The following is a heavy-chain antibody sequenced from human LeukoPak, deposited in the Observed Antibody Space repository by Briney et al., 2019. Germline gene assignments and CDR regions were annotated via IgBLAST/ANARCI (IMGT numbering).Heavy chain of an antibody. D-gene: IGHD3-22*01. J-gene: IGHJ6*02. CDR3: AGDGVSVQVVRESGGMDV. CDR2: INPSGGST. CDR1: GYTFTSYY. V-gene: IGHV1-46*01. Sequence: ASVKVSCKASGYTFTSYYMHWVRQAPGQGLEWMGIINPSGGSTSYAQKFQGRVTMTRDTSTSTVYMELSSLRSEDTAVYYCAGDGVSVQVVRESGGMDVWGQGTTVTVSS.